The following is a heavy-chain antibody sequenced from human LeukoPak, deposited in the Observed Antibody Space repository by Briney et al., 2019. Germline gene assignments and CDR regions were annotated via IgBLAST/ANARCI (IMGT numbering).Heavy chain of an antibody. D-gene: IGHD6-19*01. Sequence: ASVKVSCKASGGTFSSYAISWVRQAPGQGLEWMGGIIPIFGTANYAQKFQGRVTITADESTGTAYMELSSLRSEDTAVYYCARVRSGWHHHYWFDPWGQGTLVTVSS. CDR3: ARVRSGWHHHYWFDP. J-gene: IGHJ5*02. CDR2: IIPIFGTA. CDR1: GGTFSSYA. V-gene: IGHV1-69*01.